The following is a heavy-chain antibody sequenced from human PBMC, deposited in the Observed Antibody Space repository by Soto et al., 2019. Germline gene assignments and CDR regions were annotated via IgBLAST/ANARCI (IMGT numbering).Heavy chain of an antibody. CDR2: IWYDGSNK. V-gene: IGHV3-33*01. J-gene: IGHJ4*02. CDR1: GFTFSSYG. D-gene: IGHD4-17*01. CDR3: ARGWTTVTTNPVDY. Sequence: GGSLRLSCAASGFTFSSYGMHWVRQAPGKGLEWVAVIWYDGSNKYYADSVKGRFTISRDNSKNTLYLQMNSLRAEDTAVYYCARGWTTVTTNPVDYWGQGTLVTVSS.